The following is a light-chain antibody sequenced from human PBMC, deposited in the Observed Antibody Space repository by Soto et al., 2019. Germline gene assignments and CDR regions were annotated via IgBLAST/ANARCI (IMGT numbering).Light chain of an antibody. Sequence: QAVVTQPPSASGTPGQRVTISCSGSSSNIGSNSVNWYRQLPGTAPKLLIYRNNQRPSGVPDRFSGSKSGTSASLAISGLQSEAEADYYCAAWDDSLDGGVFCGGTKLTVL. CDR2: RNN. J-gene: IGLJ3*02. CDR1: SSNIGSNS. CDR3: AAWDDSLDGGV. V-gene: IGLV1-44*01.